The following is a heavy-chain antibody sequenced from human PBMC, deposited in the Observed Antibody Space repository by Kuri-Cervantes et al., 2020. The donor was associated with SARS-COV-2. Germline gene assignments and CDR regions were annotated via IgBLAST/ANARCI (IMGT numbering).Heavy chain of an antibody. V-gene: IGHV1-46*01. Sequence: ASVKVSCKASGYTFTSYYMHWVRQAPGQGLEWMGIINPSGGSTSYAQKFQGRVTMTRDTSISTAYMELSRLRSDDTAVYCCARDRFVYSSGYLLDYWGQGTLVTVSS. CDR1: GYTFTSYY. CDR3: ARDRFVYSSGYLLDY. CDR2: INPSGGST. D-gene: IGHD6-19*01. J-gene: IGHJ4*02.